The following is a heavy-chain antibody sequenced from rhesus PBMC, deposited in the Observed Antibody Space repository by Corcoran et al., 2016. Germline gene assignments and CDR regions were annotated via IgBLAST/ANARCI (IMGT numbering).Heavy chain of an antibody. Sequence: QVTLKESGPALVKPTQTLTLTCTFSGFSISTTGTGVGWIRQPPGKALEWLASIYWNDSKYSTPSLKSRLTISKYTSKNQVVLTLTNMDPVDTATYCCARAIYSPHYFDYWGQGVLVTVSS. CDR3: ARAIYSPHYFDY. J-gene: IGHJ4*01. V-gene: IGHV2-95*01. D-gene: IGHD2-2*01. CDR1: GFSISTTGTG. CDR2: IYWNDSK.